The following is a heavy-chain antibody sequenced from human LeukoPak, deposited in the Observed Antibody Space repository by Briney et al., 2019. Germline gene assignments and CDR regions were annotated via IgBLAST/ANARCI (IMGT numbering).Heavy chain of an antibody. V-gene: IGHV4-34*01. D-gene: IGHD3-10*01. CDR3: ARGRLVRGATYDY. CDR1: GGSFSGYY. Sequence: SETLSLTCAVYGGSFSGYYWSWIRQPPGKGLEWIGEINHSGGTNYNPSLKSRVTISVDTSKNQFSLKLSSVTAADTAVYYCARGRLVRGATYDYWGQGTLVTVSS. J-gene: IGHJ4*02. CDR2: INHSGGT.